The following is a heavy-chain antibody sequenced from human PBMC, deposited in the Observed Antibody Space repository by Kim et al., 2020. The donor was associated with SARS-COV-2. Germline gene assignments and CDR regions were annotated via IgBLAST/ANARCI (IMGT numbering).Heavy chain of an antibody. CDR1: GFTFSSYA. D-gene: IGHD5-18*01. CDR2: ISSNGGST. V-gene: IGHV3-64D*06. Sequence: GGSLRLSCSASGFTFSSYAMHWVRQAPGKGLEYVSAISSNGGSTYYADSVKGRFTISRDNSKNTLYLQMSSLRAEDTAVYYCVKGATKSGLWLADAFDIWGQGTMVTVSS. J-gene: IGHJ3*02. CDR3: VKGATKSGLWLADAFDI.